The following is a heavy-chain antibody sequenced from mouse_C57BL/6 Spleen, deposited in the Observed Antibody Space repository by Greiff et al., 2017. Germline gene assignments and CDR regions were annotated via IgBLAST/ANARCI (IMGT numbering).Heavy chain of an antibody. CDR1: GYSITSGYY. CDR2: ISYDGSN. CDR3: ARVTALYYFDY. D-gene: IGHD4-1*01. J-gene: IGHJ2*01. Sequence: VQLQQSGPGLVKPSQSLSLTCSVTGYSITSGYYWNWIRQFPGNKLEWMGYISYDGSNNYNPSRKNRISITRDTSKNQFFLKLNSVTTEDTATYYCARVTALYYFDYWGQGTTLTVSS. V-gene: IGHV3-6*01.